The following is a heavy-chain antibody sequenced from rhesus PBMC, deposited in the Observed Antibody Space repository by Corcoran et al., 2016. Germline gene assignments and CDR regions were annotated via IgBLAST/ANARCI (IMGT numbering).Heavy chain of an antibody. CDR3: TSEYSNYPYGLDS. CDR2: LCNIGKTV. V-gene: IGHV3S4*01. Sequence: EVQLVESGGGLVQPGGSLRLSCAASGFTFSSYDIKRVRQALGKGLGWVSSLCNIGKTVYHADSLKGRFTTSRDNANNSLSLQMNSLKTEDTAVYYCTSEYSNYPYGLDSWGQGVVVTVSS. CDR1: GFTFSSYD. D-gene: IGHD4-23*01. J-gene: IGHJ6*01.